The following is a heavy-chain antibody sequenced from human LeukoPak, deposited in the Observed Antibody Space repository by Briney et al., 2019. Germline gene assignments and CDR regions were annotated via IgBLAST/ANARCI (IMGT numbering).Heavy chain of an antibody. CDR3: ANFWSGYSPFDY. J-gene: IGHJ4*02. CDR2: ISSSGSTM. D-gene: IGHD3-3*01. Sequence: GGSLRLSCAASGFTFSDYYMSWIRQAPGKGLEWVSYISSSGSTMYYADSVKGRFTISRDNAKNSLYLQMNSLRADDTGVYYCANFWSGYSPFDYWGQGTLVTVSS. CDR1: GFTFSDYY. V-gene: IGHV3-11*04.